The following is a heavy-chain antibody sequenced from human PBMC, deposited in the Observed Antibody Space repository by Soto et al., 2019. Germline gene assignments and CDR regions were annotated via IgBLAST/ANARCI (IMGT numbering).Heavy chain of an antibody. CDR3: TTVIAVDGLLVF. CDR2: IKSKTDGGTT. J-gene: IGHJ4*02. V-gene: IGHV3-15*01. D-gene: IGHD6-19*01. Sequence: PGRSRRFSGAAPGFTIRKAGMSLVSQAPGKGLEGVGRIKSKTDGGTTDYAAPVKGRFTISRDDSKNTLYLQMNSLKTEDTAVYYCTTVIAVDGLLVFWGQGT. CDR1: GFTIRKAG.